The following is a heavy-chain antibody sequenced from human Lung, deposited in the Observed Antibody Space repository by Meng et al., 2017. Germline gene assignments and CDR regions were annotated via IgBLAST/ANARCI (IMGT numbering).Heavy chain of an antibody. J-gene: IGHJ4*02. D-gene: IGHD6-6*01. CDR1: GGTFSSYA. V-gene: IGHV1-69*13. CDR2: IIPIFGTA. CDR3: AREGYSSSSFGY. Sequence: SVKVFCKASGGTFSSYAISWVRQAPGQGLEWMGGIIPIFGTANYAQKFQGRVTITADESTSTAYMELSSLRSEDTAVYYCAREGYSSSSFGYWGQGTLVTVSS.